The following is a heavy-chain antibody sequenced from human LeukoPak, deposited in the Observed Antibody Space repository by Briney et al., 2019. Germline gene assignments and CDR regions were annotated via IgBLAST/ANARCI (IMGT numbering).Heavy chain of an antibody. CDR1: GYTFTGYY. J-gene: IGHJ4*02. D-gene: IGHD5-18*01. CDR3: ARAGRGYSGIQLWFFDY. CDR2: INPNSGGT. Sequence: ASVKVSCKASGYTFTGYYMHWVRQAPGQGLEWMGWINPNSGGTNYAQKFQGRVTMTRDTSISTAYMELSRLRSDDTAVYYCARAGRGYSGIQLWFFDYWGQGTLVTVSS. V-gene: IGHV1-2*02.